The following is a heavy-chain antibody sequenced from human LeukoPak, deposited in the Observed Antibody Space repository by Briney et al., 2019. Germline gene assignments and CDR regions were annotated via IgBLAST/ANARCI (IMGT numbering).Heavy chain of an antibody. D-gene: IGHD3-22*01. V-gene: IGHV1-2*02. J-gene: IGHJ4*02. CDR2: INPNSGDT. CDR1: GYTFTGFY. CDR3: ARRCDTSSYYTYYFDY. Sequence: ASVKVSCKASGYTFTGFYIHWVRQAPGQGLEWMGWINPNSGDTNYAQKFQGRVTMTRDTSISTAYMELSRLRSDDTAVYFCARRCDTSSYYTYYFDYWGQGTLVIVSS.